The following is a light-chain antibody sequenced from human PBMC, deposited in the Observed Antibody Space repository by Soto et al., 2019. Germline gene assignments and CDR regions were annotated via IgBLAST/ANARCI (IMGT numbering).Light chain of an antibody. CDR1: SSDVGGYNY. CDR2: EVS. J-gene: IGLJ1*01. CDR3: SSYTSSSAPYV. V-gene: IGLV2-14*01. Sequence: QSALTQPASVSVSPGQSITISCTGTSSDVGGYNYVSWYQQHPGKAPELMIYEVSNRPSGVSDRFSGSKSGNTASLIIFGLQAEDEADYYCSSYTSSSAPYVFGTGTKVTVL.